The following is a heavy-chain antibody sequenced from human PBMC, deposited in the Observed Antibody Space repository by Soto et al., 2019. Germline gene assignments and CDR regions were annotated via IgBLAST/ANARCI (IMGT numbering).Heavy chain of an antibody. CDR3: AREAADLWFGTHYSGGWFDP. V-gene: IGHV4-59*01. Sequence: SETLSLTCTVSGGSISSYYWSWIRQPPVKGLEWIGYIYYSGSTNYNPSLKSRVTISVDTSKNQFSLKLSSVTAADTAVYYCAREAADLWFGTHYSGGWFDPWGQGTLVTVSS. J-gene: IGHJ5*02. D-gene: IGHD3-10*01. CDR1: GGSISSYY. CDR2: IYYSGST.